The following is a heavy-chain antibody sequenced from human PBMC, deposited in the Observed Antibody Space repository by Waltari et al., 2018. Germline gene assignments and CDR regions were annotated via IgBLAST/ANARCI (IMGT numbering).Heavy chain of an antibody. CDR3: ARGPPHLVGDSSGYFDY. CDR2: IIPIVGTA. CDR1: GGTFSSYA. Sequence: QVQLVQSGAEVKKPGSSVKVSCKASGGTFSSYAISWVRQAPGQGLEWMGGIIPIVGTAKYAQKVQGRVTITADESTSTAYMELSSLRSEDTAVYYCARGPPHLVGDSSGYFDYWGQGTLVTVSS. D-gene: IGHD3-22*01. V-gene: IGHV1-69*01. J-gene: IGHJ4*02.